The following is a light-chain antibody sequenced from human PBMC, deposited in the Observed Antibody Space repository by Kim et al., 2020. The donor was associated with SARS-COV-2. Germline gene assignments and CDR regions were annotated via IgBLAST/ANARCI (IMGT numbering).Light chain of an antibody. Sequence: QSALTQPASVSGSPGQSITISCTGTSGDVGTYNLVSWYQQKPGKAPKVMIYGDTKRPSGVSSRFSGSKSGNTASLTISGLQAEDEGYYHCCSYAGTSTWVFGGGTKVTVL. CDR2: GDT. V-gene: IGLV2-23*01. CDR1: SGDVGTYNL. CDR3: CSYAGTSTWV. J-gene: IGLJ3*02.